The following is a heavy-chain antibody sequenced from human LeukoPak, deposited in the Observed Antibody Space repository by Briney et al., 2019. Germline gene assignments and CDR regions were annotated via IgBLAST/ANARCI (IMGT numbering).Heavy chain of an antibody. J-gene: IGHJ6*03. CDR3: ARVSSSWYGYYYYYYYMDV. Sequence: SETLSLTCAVYGGSFSGYYWSWIRQPPGKGLEWIGEINHSGSTNYNPSLKSRVTISVDTSKNQFSLKLSSVTAADTAVYYCARVSSSWYGYYYYYYYMDVWGKGTTVTVSS. V-gene: IGHV4-34*01. CDR2: INHSGST. CDR1: GGSFSGYY. D-gene: IGHD6-13*01.